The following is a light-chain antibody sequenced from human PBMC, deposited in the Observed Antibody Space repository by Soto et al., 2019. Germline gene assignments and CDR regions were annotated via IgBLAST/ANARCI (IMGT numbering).Light chain of an antibody. Sequence: DIQMIQSPSTLSASEGDRVTITCRASQSISSWLAWYQQKPGKAPKLLIYDASSLESGVPSRFSGSGSGTEFTLTISSLQPDDFATYYCQQYNSYRWTFGQGTKVDIK. CDR3: QQYNSYRWT. CDR2: DAS. J-gene: IGKJ1*01. CDR1: QSISSW. V-gene: IGKV1-5*01.